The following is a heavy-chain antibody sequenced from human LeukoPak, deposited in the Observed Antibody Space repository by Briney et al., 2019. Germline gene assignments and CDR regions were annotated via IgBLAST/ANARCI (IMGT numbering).Heavy chain of an antibody. V-gene: IGHV5-51*01. CDR1: GYSFTSYW. Sequence: GESLKISCKGSGYSFTSYWIDWVRQMPGKGLEWMGIIYPGDSDTRYSPSFQGQVTISADKSISTAYLQWSSLRSEDTAVYYCATDNSQLAPAAGLVYWGQGTLVTVSS. J-gene: IGHJ4*02. CDR3: ATDNSQLAPAAGLVY. CDR2: IYPGDSDT. D-gene: IGHD6-13*01.